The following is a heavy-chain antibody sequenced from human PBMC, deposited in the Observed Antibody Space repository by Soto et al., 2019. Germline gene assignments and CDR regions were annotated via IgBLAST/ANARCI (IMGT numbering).Heavy chain of an antibody. V-gene: IGHV2-5*02. J-gene: IGHJ4*02. CDR3: AHSLIPNWGSRGAFDY. CDR2: IYWDDDK. D-gene: IGHD7-27*01. CDR1: GFSLSTSGVG. Sequence: QITLKESGPTLVKPTQTLTLTCTFSGFSLSTSGVGVGWIRQPPGKALEWLALIYWDDDKRYSPSLKSRHTITKDTSKNQVVLTMTNMDPVDTATYYCAHSLIPNWGSRGAFDYWGQGTLVTVSS.